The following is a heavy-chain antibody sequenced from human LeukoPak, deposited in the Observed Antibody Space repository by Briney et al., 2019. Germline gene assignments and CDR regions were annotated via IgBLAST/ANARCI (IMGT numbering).Heavy chain of an antibody. CDR1: GFTFSSYG. J-gene: IGHJ3*01. V-gene: IGHV3-30*03. Sequence: PGRSLRLSCAASGFTFSSYGMPWVRQAPGKGLEWVAVISYDGSNRYYADSVKGRFTISRDNSKDTLYLQMSSLRIEDTAVYHCARTYSSTCDHAIYVCGQETMVTVSS. D-gene: IGHD6-6*01. CDR2: ISYDGSNR. CDR3: ARTYSSTCDHAIYV.